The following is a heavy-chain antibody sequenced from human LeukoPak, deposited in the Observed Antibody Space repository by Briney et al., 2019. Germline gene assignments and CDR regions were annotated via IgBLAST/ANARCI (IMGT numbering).Heavy chain of an antibody. J-gene: IGHJ4*02. CDR2: INHSGST. V-gene: IGHV4-34*01. D-gene: IGHD1-26*01. Sequence: PSETLSLTCAVYGGSFSGYYWSWIRQPPGKGLEWIGEINHSGSTNHNPSLKSRVTISVDTSKNQFSLKLSSVTAADTAVYYCASLLTWEYYFDYWGQGTLVTVSS. CDR1: GGSFSGYY. CDR3: ASLLTWEYYFDY.